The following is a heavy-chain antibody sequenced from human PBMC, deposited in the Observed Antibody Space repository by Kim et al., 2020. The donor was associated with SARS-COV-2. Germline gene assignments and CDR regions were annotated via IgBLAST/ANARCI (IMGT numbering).Heavy chain of an antibody. CDR1: GGSISSGGYY. V-gene: IGHV4-31*03. Sequence: SETLSLTCTVSGGSISSGGYYWSWIRQHPGKGLEWIGYIYYSGSTYYNPSLKSRVTISVDTSKNQFSLKLSSVTAADTAVYYCARIPNTIFGVVTHFDYWGQGTVVTVSS. CDR3: ARIPNTIFGVVTHFDY. J-gene: IGHJ4*02. CDR2: IYYSGST. D-gene: IGHD3-3*01.